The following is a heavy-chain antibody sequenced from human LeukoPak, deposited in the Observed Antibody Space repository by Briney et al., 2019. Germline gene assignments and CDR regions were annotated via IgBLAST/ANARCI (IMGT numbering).Heavy chain of an antibody. CDR1: GFTSSSYW. V-gene: IGHV3-7*01. CDR2: IKQDGSEK. J-gene: IGHJ3*02. D-gene: IGHD3-22*01. CDR3: VAAYYDSSGYYLDDAFDI. Sequence: GGSLRLSCAASGFTSSSYWMSWVRQAPGKGLEWVANIKQDGSEKYYVDSVKGRFTISRDNAKNSLYLQMNSLRAEDTAVYYCVAAYYDSSGYYLDDAFDIWGQGTMVTVSS.